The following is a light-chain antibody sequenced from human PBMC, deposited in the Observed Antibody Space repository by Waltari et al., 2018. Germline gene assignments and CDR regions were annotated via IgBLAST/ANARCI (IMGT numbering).Light chain of an antibody. CDR1: QSLLYSNGNNH. Sequence: EIVMTQSPLSLPVTAGEPAPISCRSSQSLLYSNGNNHLDWHLQKPGQSPQLLIYLGSNRAPGVPDRFSGSGSGTDFILKISRVEAEDVGVYYCMQTLQTPLTFGGGTKVDIK. J-gene: IGKJ4*01. CDR3: MQTLQTPLT. V-gene: IGKV2-28*01. CDR2: LGS.